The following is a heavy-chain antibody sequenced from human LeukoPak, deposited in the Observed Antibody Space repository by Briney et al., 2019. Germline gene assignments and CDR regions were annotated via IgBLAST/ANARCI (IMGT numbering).Heavy chain of an antibody. D-gene: IGHD6-19*01. Sequence: GRSLRLSCAASGFTFSSYAMHWVRQAPGKGLEWVAVISYDGSNKYYADSVKGRFTISRDNSKNTLYLQMNSLRAEDTAVYYCARDRQWLAPGAFDIWGQGTMVTVSS. V-gene: IGHV3-30-3*01. J-gene: IGHJ3*02. CDR3: ARDRQWLAPGAFDI. CDR2: ISYDGSNK. CDR1: GFTFSSYA.